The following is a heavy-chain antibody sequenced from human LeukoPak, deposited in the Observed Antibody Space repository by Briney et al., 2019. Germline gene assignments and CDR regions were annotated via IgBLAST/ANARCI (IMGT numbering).Heavy chain of an antibody. J-gene: IGHJ5*02. CDR3: AAREVRYDFWSGYYSHWFDP. V-gene: IGHV4-34*01. CDR1: GGSFSGYY. CDR2: INHSGST. D-gene: IGHD3-3*01. Sequence: SETLSLTCAVYGGSFSGYYWSWIRQPPGKGLEWIGEINHSGSTNYNPSLKSRVTISVDTSKNQFSLKLSSVTAADTAVYYCAAREVRYDFWSGYYSHWFDPWGQGTLVTVSS.